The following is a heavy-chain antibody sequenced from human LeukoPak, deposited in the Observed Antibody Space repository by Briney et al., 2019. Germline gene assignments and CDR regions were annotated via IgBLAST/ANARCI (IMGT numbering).Heavy chain of an antibody. CDR3: ARHNTYYYGSGSYYLNWFDP. CDR1: GFTVSSNY. CDR2: IHSGGST. Sequence: GGSLRLSCAASGFTVSSNYMSWVRQAPGKGLEWVSVIHSGGSTYYADSVKGRFTISRDNSKNTLYLQMNSLRAEDTAVYYCARHNTYYYGSGSYYLNWFDPWGQGTLVTVSS. V-gene: IGHV3-53*01. D-gene: IGHD3-10*01. J-gene: IGHJ5*02.